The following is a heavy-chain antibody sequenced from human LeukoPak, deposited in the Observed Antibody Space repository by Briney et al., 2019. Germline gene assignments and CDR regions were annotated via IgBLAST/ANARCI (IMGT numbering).Heavy chain of an antibody. Sequence: GGSLRLSCAASGFTFSSYAMHWVRQAPGKGLEWVAVISYDGSNKYYADSVKGRFTISRDNSKNTLYLQMNSLRAEDTAVYYCARDSFIVGATGACDYWGQGTMVTVSS. J-gene: IGHJ4*02. CDR3: ARDSFIVGATGACDY. CDR2: ISYDGSNK. D-gene: IGHD1-26*01. V-gene: IGHV3-30-3*01. CDR1: GFTFSSYA.